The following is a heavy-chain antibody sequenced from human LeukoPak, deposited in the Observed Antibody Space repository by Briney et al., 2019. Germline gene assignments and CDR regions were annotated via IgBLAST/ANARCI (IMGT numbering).Heavy chain of an antibody. CDR2: INHSGST. Sequence: PSETLSLTCAVYGGSFSGYYWSWIRQPPGKGLEWIGEINHSGSTNYNPSLKSRVTISVDTSKNQFTLKLSSVTAADTAVYYCARRFKYYYGSGSYYYSYYYYMDVWGKGTTVTISS. CDR1: GGSFSGYY. CDR3: ARRFKYYYGSGSYYYSYYYYMDV. V-gene: IGHV4-34*01. D-gene: IGHD3-10*01. J-gene: IGHJ6*03.